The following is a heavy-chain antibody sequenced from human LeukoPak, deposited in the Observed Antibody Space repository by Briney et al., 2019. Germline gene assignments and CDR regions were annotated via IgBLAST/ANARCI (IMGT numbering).Heavy chain of an antibody. V-gene: IGHV1-69*04. CDR3: ARGGSGWATVGEEGDY. CDR2: IIPILGIA. Sequence: SVKVSCKASGGTFSSYAISWVRQAPGQGLEWMGRIIPILGIANYAQKFQGRVTITADKSTSTAYMELSSLRSEDTAVYYCARGGSGWATVGEEGDYWGQGTLVTVSS. D-gene: IGHD4-23*01. J-gene: IGHJ4*02. CDR1: GGTFSSYA.